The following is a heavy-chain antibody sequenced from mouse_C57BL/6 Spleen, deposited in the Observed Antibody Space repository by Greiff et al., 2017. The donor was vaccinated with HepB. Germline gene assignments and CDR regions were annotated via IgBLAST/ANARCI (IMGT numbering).Heavy chain of an antibody. J-gene: IGHJ4*01. Sequence: VQLQQSGPELVKPGASVKISCKASGYAFSSSWMNWVKQRPGKGLEWIGRIYPGDGDTNYNGTFKGKATLTADKSSSTAYMQLSSLTSEDSSVYFCARDYAMDYWGQGTSVTVSS. V-gene: IGHV1-82*01. CDR2: IYPGDGDT. CDR3: ARDYAMDY. CDR1: GYAFSSSW.